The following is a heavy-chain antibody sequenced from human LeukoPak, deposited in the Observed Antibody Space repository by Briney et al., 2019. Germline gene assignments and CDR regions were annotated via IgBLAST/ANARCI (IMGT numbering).Heavy chain of an antibody. V-gene: IGHV1-18*04. D-gene: IGHD5-12*01. CDR1: GYTFINYG. J-gene: IGHJ2*01. CDR2: ISGYNGNT. CDR3: ARLSTNSRVGGYDPQWYFDL. Sequence: GASVKVSCKASGYTFINYGFSWVRQAPGQGLEWMGWISGYNGNTNYLQRFQGRVIMTTDTSTNTVYMELRRLRSDDTAVYYCARLSTNSRVGGYDPQWYFDLWGRGTLVTVSS.